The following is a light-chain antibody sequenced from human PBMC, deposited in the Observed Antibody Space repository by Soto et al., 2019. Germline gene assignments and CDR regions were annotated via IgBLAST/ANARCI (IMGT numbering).Light chain of an antibody. CDR1: QTVISNY. CDR2: GAS. V-gene: IGKV3-20*01. CDR3: QKYDTSPYT. J-gene: IGKJ2*01. Sequence: ESVLAQSPDTLSLSPGEGATLSCRSSQTVISNYLAWYQKKPGQAPRRLIYGASNRATGIPGRFRGSGSGTDFPRPMRGVEHEDSAMDFCQKYDTSPYTFGQGTKLEIK.